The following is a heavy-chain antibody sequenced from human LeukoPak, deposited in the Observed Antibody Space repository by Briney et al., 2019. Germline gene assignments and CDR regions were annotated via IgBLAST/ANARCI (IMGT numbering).Heavy chain of an antibody. J-gene: IGHJ6*03. Sequence: GGSLRLSCAASGFTFSSYWMSWVRQAPGKGLEWVANIRQDGSEKYYVDSVKGRFTISRDNAKNSLYLQMNSLRAEDTAVYYCARDQVVRGVSVYYMDVWGKGTTVTVSS. CDR3: ARDQVVRGVSVYYMDV. D-gene: IGHD3-10*01. V-gene: IGHV3-7*01. CDR1: GFTFSSYW. CDR2: IRQDGSEK.